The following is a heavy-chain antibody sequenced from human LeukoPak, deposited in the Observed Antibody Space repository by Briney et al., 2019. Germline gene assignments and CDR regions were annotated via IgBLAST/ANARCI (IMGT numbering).Heavy chain of an antibody. CDR1: GGSISSSSYY. D-gene: IGHD3-10*01. Sequence: PSETLSLTCTVSGGSISSSSYYWGWIRQPPGKGLEWIGSIYYSGSTYYNPSLKSRVTISVDTSKNQFSLKLSSVTAADTAVYYCAREKYYGSGSYPDCWGQGTLVTVSS. CDR3: AREKYYGSGSYPDC. CDR2: IYYSGST. J-gene: IGHJ4*02. V-gene: IGHV4-39*07.